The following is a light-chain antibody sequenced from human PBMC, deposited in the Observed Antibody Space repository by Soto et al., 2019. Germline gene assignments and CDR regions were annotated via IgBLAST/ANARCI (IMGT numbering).Light chain of an antibody. CDR1: SSNIGAGYD. J-gene: IGLJ1*01. CDR3: QSYDSSLSAHYV. V-gene: IGLV1-40*01. CDR2: GNS. Sequence: QSVLTQPPSVSGAPGQRVTISCTGCSSNIGAGYDVHWYQQLPGTAPKVLIYGNSNRPSGVPDRFSGSKSGTSASRAITGLQAEDEADYYCQSYDSSLSAHYVFGTGTKLTVL.